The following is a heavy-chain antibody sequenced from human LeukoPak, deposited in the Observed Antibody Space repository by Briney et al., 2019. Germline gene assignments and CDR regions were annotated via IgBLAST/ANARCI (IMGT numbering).Heavy chain of an antibody. D-gene: IGHD6-19*01. CDR1: GGSISNYY. CDR2: IYYTGST. J-gene: IGHJ4*02. V-gene: IGHV4-59*01. CDR3: ARGGWSLDY. Sequence: SETLSLTCTVSGGSISNYYWSWIRQPPGKGLEWIGYIYYTGSTNYNPSLESRVTISVDTSKNQFSLKPTSVTAVDTAVYYCARGGWSLDYWGQGTLVTVSS.